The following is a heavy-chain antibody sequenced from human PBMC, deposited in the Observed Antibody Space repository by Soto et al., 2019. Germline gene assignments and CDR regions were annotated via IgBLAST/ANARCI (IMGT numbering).Heavy chain of an antibody. CDR3: AKPTLYCSSTSCYDY. V-gene: IGHV3-23*01. Sequence: GGSLRLSCAASGFTFSSYAMTWVRQAPGKGLEWVSVISGSGDNTYYADSVKGRFTISRDNSKNTLYLQMNSLRAEDTAVYYCAKPTLYCSSTSCYDYWGQGTLVTVSS. CDR2: ISGSGDNT. J-gene: IGHJ4*02. CDR1: GFTFSSYA. D-gene: IGHD2-2*01.